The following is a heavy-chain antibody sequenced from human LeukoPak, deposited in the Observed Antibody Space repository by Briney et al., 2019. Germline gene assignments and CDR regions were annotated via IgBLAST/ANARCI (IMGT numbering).Heavy chain of an antibody. D-gene: IGHD6-13*01. CDR2: ISGSGGST. V-gene: IGHV3-23*01. CDR1: GFTFSSYA. CDR3: AKDRSKGIAGIDWFDP. Sequence: GGSLRLSCAASGFTFSSYAMSWVRQAPGKGLGWVSAISGSGGSTYYADSVKGRFTISRDNSKNTLYLQMNSLRTEDTAVYYCAKDRSKGIAGIDWFDPWGQGTLVTVSS. J-gene: IGHJ5*02.